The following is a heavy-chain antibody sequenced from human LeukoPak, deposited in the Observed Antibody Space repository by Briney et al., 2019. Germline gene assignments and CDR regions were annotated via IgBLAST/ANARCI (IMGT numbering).Heavy chain of an antibody. D-gene: IGHD7-27*01. J-gene: IGHJ3*02. CDR3: ARSGAFILGRAFDI. V-gene: IGHV3-48*03. CDR2: ISSSGDTI. Sequence: PGGSLRLSCAASGFTFSSYEMNWVRQAPGKGLEWVSYISSSGDTIHYADSVKGRFTISRDNAKNSLFLHMNSLRGEDMAIYYCARSGAFILGRAFDIWGQGTMVTVSS. CDR1: GFTFSSYE.